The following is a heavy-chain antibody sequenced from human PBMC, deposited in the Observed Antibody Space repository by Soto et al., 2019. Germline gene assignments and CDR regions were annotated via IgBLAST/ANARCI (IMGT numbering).Heavy chain of an antibody. CDR3: ARLSWDGDFTNWFDS. J-gene: IGHJ5*01. Sequence: EVQLVQSGAEVRKPGDSLKISCQGSGYRFSTDLIAWERQKPGKGLEWMAVISPGDSDTSYSPSFQGQVTISVDKSINTAFLQCSSLKASGTAMYYCARLSWDGDFTNWFDSWGQGSPVTVFS. V-gene: IGHV5-51*03. D-gene: IGHD4-17*01. CDR2: ISPGDSDT. CDR1: GYRFSTDL.